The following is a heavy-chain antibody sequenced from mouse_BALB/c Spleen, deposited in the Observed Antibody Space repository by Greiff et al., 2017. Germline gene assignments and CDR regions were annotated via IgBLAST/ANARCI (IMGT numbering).Heavy chain of an antibody. D-gene: IGHD2-4*01. CDR2: ISSGGGST. V-gene: IGHV5-12-1*01. CDR1: GFAFSSYD. Sequence: EVKLVESGGGLVKPGGSLKLSCAASGFAFSSYDMSWVRQTPEKRLEWVAYISSGGGSTYYPDTVKGRFTISRDNAKNTLYLQMSSLKSEDTAMYYCARGLSTMITAFDYWGQGTTLTVSS. J-gene: IGHJ2*01. CDR3: ARGLSTMITAFDY.